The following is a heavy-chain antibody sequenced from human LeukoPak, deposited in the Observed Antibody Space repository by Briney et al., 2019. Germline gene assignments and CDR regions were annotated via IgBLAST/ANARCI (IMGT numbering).Heavy chain of an antibody. Sequence: GGSLRLSCTASGFTFDDYVMHWVRQAPGKGLEWVSLISGDGSGTYYADSVKGRFTISRDNSKNSLFLHMSGLRAEDTALYYCATQNPPGSGYYDAYNWFDPWGQGTLVTVAS. CDR1: GFTFDDYV. J-gene: IGHJ5*02. D-gene: IGHD5-12*01. CDR2: ISGDGSGT. CDR3: ATQNPPGSGYYDAYNWFDP. V-gene: IGHV3-43*02.